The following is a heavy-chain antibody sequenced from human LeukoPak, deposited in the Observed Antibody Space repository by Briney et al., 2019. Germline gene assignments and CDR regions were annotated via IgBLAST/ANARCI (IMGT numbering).Heavy chain of an antibody. CDR3: AKWGDYDVLTGYYVSDL. CDR2: ISGRSNNT. D-gene: IGHD3-9*01. Sequence: QAGASLRLSCAASGFIFSNYAMYWVRQAPGKGLEWVSAISGRSNNTYYADSVKGRFTISRDSSKNTLYLQMNSLRADDTAVYYCAKWGDYDVLTGYYVSDLWGQGTLVTVSS. V-gene: IGHV3-23*01. J-gene: IGHJ5*02. CDR1: GFIFSNYA.